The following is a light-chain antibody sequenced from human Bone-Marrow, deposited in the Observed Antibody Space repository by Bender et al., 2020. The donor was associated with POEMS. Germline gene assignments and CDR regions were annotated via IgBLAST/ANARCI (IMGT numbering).Light chain of an antibody. CDR3: SAWDDGLFCV. V-gene: IGLV1-44*01. CDR2: NIN. CDR1: GSNIGGNT. Sequence: QSVLTQPPSVSGTPGQRVTISCSGGGSNIGGNTVNWYQQRPGSAPKLLIYNINQRASGVPGRFSGSKSGASAYLAISGLQSEDEADYYCSAWDDGLFCVFGGGTKLTVL. J-gene: IGLJ3*02.